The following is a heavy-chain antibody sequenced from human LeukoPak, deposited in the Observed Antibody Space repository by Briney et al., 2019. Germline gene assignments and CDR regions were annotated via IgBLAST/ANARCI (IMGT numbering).Heavy chain of an antibody. D-gene: IGHD3-22*01. Sequence: PGASVKVSCKASGGTFSSYAISWVRQAPGQGLEWMGWISVYNGNTNYAQKLQGRVTMTTDTSTRTAYMELRSLRSDDTAVYYCARDPRITMLVVVNGPFDYWGQGTLVTVSS. J-gene: IGHJ4*02. V-gene: IGHV1-18*01. CDR1: GGTFSSYA. CDR2: ISVYNGNT. CDR3: ARDPRITMLVVVNGPFDY.